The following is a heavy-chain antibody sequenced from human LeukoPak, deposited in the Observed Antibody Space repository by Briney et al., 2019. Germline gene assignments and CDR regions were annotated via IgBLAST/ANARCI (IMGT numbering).Heavy chain of an antibody. V-gene: IGHV3-23*01. CDR1: GFTFSNYA. CDR2: ISGSGGST. D-gene: IGHD5-18*01. Sequence: PGGSLRLSCAASGFTFSNYAMSWVRQAPGKGLEWVSAISGSGGSTYYADSVKGRFTISRDNSKNMLYLHMNSLRAEDTAVYYCAKESGRVNYSYGSFDFWGQGTLVTVSS. J-gene: IGHJ4*02. CDR3: AKESGRVNYSYGSFDF.